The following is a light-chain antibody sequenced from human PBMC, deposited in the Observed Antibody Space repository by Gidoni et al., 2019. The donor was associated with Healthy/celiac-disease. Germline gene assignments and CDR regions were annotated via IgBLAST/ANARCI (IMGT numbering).Light chain of an antibody. CDR3: QQRSNWPPIT. CDR1: QSVSSN. CDR2: DAS. Sequence: IFMTPSPAPLSLSPGDRATLSCRASQSVSSNLSGSQQKPGQAPRLLINDASNRATGIPARFSGSGSGTAFTLTISSLEPEDFAVYYCQQRSNWPPITFGQGTRLEIK. V-gene: IGKV3-11*01. J-gene: IGKJ5*01.